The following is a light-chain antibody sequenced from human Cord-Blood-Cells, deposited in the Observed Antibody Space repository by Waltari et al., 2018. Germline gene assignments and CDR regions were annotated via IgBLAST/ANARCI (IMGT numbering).Light chain of an antibody. CDR1: SSDVGSYNL. CDR3: CSYAGSSTFVV. J-gene: IGLJ2*01. V-gene: IGLV2-23*03. Sequence: QSALTQPASVSGSPGQSITLSCTGTSSDVGSYNLVSWYQQHPGKDPKLMISEGSKRPSGVSNRFSGSKSGNTASLTISGLQAEDEADYYCCSYAGSSTFVVFGGGTKLTVL. CDR2: EGS.